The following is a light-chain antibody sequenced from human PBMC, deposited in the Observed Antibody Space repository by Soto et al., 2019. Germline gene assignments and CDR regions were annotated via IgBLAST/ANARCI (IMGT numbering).Light chain of an antibody. Sequence: AIRMAQSPACLSASTGERVAISCRASQGISSYLAWYQQKPGKAPRLLIYAASTLQSGVPARFSGSGSGTDFTLTISSLQPEDLATYCCQHLANYPPTFGGGTKVDI. CDR3: QHLANYPPT. CDR1: QGISSY. V-gene: IGKV1-8*01. J-gene: IGKJ4*01. CDR2: AAS.